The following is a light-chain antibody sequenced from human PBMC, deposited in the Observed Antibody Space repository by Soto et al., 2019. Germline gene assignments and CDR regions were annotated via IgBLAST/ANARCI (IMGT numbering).Light chain of an antibody. CDR1: QSVSNK. V-gene: IGKV3-15*01. CDR3: QQYNQWPQFT. Sequence: ILMTQSPVILSVSPGERATLSCRASQSVSNKLAWYQQRPGRAPSLLIYGASTRATGIPARFSGSGSGTEFTLTISSLQSGDFAVYYCQQYNQWPQFTFGPGTRVDIK. J-gene: IGKJ3*01. CDR2: GAS.